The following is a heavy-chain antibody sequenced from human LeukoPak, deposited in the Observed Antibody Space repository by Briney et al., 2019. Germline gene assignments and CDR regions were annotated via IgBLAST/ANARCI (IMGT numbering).Heavy chain of an antibody. CDR1: GFTFSNHG. V-gene: IGHV3-23*01. CDR2: ISPRGGGT. Sequence: GGTLRLSCAASGFTFSNHGMNWVRQAPGKGLEWLSGISPRGGGTYYADSVKGRFTISRDDSKNTLSLQMNSLRVEDTAVYYCARDLAWGAFDYWGQGTLVTVSS. J-gene: IGHJ4*02. D-gene: IGHD7-27*01. CDR3: ARDLAWGAFDY.